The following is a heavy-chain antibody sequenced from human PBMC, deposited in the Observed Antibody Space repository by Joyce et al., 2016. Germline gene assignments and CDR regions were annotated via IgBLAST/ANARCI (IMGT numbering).Heavy chain of an antibody. J-gene: IGHJ4*02. D-gene: IGHD2-2*02. CDR1: GYSFTSNW. CDR2: IYPGDSDT. Sequence: EVQLVQSGAEVKKPGESLKISCKGSGYSFTSNWIGWVRQMPGKGLEWMGIIYPGDSDTRYSPSFQGQVTISADKSISTAYLQWSSLKASDTAMYYCARSTLPGYCSSTSCYMRYYFDYWGQGTLVTVSS. CDR3: ARSTLPGYCSSTSCYMRYYFDY. V-gene: IGHV5-51*01.